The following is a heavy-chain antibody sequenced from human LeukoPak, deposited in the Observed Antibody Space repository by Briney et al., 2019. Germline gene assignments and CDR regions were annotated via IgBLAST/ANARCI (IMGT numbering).Heavy chain of an antibody. CDR1: GFTFSSYA. CDR3: AKAHYYDSSGYYPIASVDV. Sequence: GGSLRLSCAASGFTFSSYAMSWVRQAPGKGLEWVSAISCSGGSTYYADSVKGRFTISRDNSKNTLYLQMNSLRAEDTAVYYCAKAHYYDSSGYYPIASVDVWGQGTTVTVSS. D-gene: IGHD3-22*01. V-gene: IGHV3-23*01. CDR2: ISCSGGST. J-gene: IGHJ6*02.